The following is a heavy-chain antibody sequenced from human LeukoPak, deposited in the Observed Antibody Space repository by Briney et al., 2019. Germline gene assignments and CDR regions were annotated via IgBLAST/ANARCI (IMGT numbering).Heavy chain of an antibody. CDR2: TSGSNT. D-gene: IGHD3-9*01. J-gene: IGHJ4*02. CDR3: AKIDWSSGF. Sequence: GGSLRLSCAASGFTFSSYAMSWVRQAPGKGLEWVSGTSGSNTYYADSVKGRFIISRDNSKNTLYLQMDSLRAEDTAVYFCAKIDWSSGFWGQGTLVAVSS. CDR1: GFTFSSYA. V-gene: IGHV3-23*01.